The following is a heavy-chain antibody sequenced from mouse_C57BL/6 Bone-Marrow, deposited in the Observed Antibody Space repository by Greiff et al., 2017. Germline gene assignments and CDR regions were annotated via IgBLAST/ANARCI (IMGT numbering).Heavy chain of an antibody. CDR3: ARHGGLDY. J-gene: IGHJ2*01. CDR1: GFTFSSYG. V-gene: IGHV5-6*01. Sequence: VHVKQSGGDLVKPGGSLKLSCAASGFTFSSYGMSWVRQTPDKRLEWVATISSGGSYTYYPDSVKGRFTISRDNAKNTLYLQMSSLKSEDTAMYYCARHGGLDYWGQGTTHTVSS. CDR2: ISSGGSYT.